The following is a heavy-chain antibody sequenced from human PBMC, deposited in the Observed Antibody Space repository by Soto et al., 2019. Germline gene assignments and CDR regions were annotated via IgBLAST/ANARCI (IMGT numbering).Heavy chain of an antibody. V-gene: IGHV4-34*01. Sequence: SETLSLTCAVYGGSFSGYYWSWIRQPPGKVLEWIGEINHSGSTNFNPSLKSRVTMSVDTSKNQFSLKLSSVTAADTAVYYCARAVVVVPSAMGGFDIWGQGTMVTVSS. D-gene: IGHD2-2*01. J-gene: IGHJ3*02. CDR2: INHSGST. CDR3: ARAVVVVPSAMGGFDI. CDR1: GGSFSGYY.